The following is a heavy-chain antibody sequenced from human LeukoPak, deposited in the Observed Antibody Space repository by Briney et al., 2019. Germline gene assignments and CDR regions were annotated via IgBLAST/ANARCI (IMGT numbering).Heavy chain of an antibody. CDR1: GFTFSGSA. V-gene: IGHV3-73*01. J-gene: IGHJ5*02. CDR3: AKGPAMVRGTFDP. Sequence: PGGSLRLSCAASGFTFSGSAMHWVRQASGKGLEWVGRIRSKANSYATAYAASVEGRFTISRDDSKNTAYLQMNSLKTEDTAVYYCAKGPAMVRGTFDPWGQGTLVTVSS. D-gene: IGHD3-10*01. CDR2: IRSKANSYAT.